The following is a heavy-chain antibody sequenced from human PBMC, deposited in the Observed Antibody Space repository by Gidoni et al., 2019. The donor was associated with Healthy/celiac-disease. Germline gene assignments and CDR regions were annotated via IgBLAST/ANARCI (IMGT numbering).Heavy chain of an antibody. D-gene: IGHD2-2*01. Sequence: QVQLQQWGAGLLKPSETLSLTCAVYGGSFSGYYWCWIRQPPGKGLEWIGEINHSGSTNYNPSLKSRVTISVDTHKNQFSLKLSSVTAADTAVYYCARAIVVVPAALRGPNWFDPWGQGTLVTVSS. CDR3: ARAIVVVPAALRGPNWFDP. V-gene: IGHV4-34*01. CDR1: GGSFSGYY. CDR2: INHSGST. J-gene: IGHJ5*02.